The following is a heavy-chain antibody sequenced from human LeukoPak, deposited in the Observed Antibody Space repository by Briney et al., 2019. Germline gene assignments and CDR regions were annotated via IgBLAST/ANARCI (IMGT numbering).Heavy chain of an antibody. D-gene: IGHD5-18*01. CDR1: GGSFSGYY. CDR2: INQSGST. V-gene: IGHV4-34*01. J-gene: IGHJ5*02. CDR3: AGGDTAMDNWFDP. Sequence: SETLSLTCAVYGGSFSGYYWSWIRQPPGKGLEWIGEINQSGSTNYNPSLKSRVTISVETSTNQSSLKLSSVTAADTAVYYCAGGDTAMDNWFDPWGQGTLVTVSS.